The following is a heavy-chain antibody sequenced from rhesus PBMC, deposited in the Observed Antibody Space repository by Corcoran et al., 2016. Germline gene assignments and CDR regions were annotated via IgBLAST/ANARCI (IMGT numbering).Heavy chain of an antibody. J-gene: IGHJ4*01. CDR1: GYSISSDYH. D-gene: IGHD5-30*01. CDR3: AAYRDGYSFFDS. Sequence: QVQLQESGPGLVKPSETLSLTCAVSGYSISSDYHPHWIRQPAGKGLEWIGRIYGSGGNTYLNPSLKSRVTLSVDTSKNQFSLRLSSVTAADTAVYYCAAYRDGYSFFDSWGQGVLVTVSS. V-gene: IGHV4S14*01. CDR2: IYGSGGNT.